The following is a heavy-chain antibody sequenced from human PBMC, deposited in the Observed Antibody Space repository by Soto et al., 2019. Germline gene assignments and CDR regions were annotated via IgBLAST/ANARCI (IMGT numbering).Heavy chain of an antibody. Sequence: ASVKVSCKASGYTFTSYDINWVRQATGQGLEWMGWMNPNSGNTGYAQKFQGRVTMTRNTSISTAYMELSSLRSEDTAVYYCARGISLRFLEWLLYGNAFDIWGQGTMVTVSS. CDR1: GYTFTSYD. J-gene: IGHJ3*02. V-gene: IGHV1-8*01. D-gene: IGHD3-3*01. CDR2: MNPNSGNT. CDR3: ARGISLRFLEWLLYGNAFDI.